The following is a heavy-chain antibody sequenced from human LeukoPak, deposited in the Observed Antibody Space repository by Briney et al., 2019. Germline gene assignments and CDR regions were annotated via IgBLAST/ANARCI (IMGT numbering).Heavy chain of an antibody. Sequence: GGSLRLSCAASGLTFSNAWMNWVRQAPGKGLEWIGRIKREADGGATEYAAPVNGRSTISRDDSKNTLYLQMNSLKTEDTAVYYCTTDFWVGATDSWGQGTLVTVSS. J-gene: IGHJ4*02. CDR3: TTDFWVGATDS. CDR2: IKREADGGAT. D-gene: IGHD1-26*01. V-gene: IGHV3-15*01. CDR1: GLTFSNAW.